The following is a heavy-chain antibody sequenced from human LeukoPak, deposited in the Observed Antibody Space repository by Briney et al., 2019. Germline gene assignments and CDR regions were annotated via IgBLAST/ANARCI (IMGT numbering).Heavy chain of an antibody. Sequence: GGSLRLSCAASGFTVSSNYMSWVRQAPGKGLEWVSVTYSGGSTYYADSVKGRFTISRDNSKNTLYLQMNSLRAEDTAVYYCAREGYGDLAFDIWGQGTMVTVSS. CDR2: TYSGGST. J-gene: IGHJ3*02. CDR1: GFTVSSNY. V-gene: IGHV3-66*01. CDR3: AREGYGDLAFDI. D-gene: IGHD4-17*01.